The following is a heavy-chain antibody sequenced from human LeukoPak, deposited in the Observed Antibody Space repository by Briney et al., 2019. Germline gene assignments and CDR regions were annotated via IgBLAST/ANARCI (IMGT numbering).Heavy chain of an antibody. J-gene: IGHJ4*02. V-gene: IGHV3-30*18. Sequence: PGGSLRLSCAASGFTFSSYGMHWVRQAPGKGLEWVAVISYDGSNKYYADSVKGRFTISRDNSKNTLYLQMNSLRAEDTAVYYCAKDGGYCSSTSCYNFDYWGQGTLVTVSS. CDR3: AKDGGYCSSTSCYNFDY. D-gene: IGHD2-2*02. CDR2: ISYDGSNK. CDR1: GFTFSSYG.